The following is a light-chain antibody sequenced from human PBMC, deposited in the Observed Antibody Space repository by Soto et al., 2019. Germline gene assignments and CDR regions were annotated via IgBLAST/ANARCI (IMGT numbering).Light chain of an antibody. CDR2: GAS. V-gene: IGKV3-20*01. Sequence: EIVLTQSPGTLSLSPGERATLSCRASQSVNNNYLAWYQQKRGQAPRLLVYGASTRATGIPDRFSGSVSGTYFTLIISRLEPEDFAVYYCQQYGRSLTFGGGTKVEMK. CDR1: QSVNNNY. CDR3: QQYGRSLT. J-gene: IGKJ4*01.